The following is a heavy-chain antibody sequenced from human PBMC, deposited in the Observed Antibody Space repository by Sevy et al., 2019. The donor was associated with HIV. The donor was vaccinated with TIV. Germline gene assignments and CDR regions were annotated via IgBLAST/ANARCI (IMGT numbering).Heavy chain of an antibody. J-gene: IGHJ6*02. CDR2: ISGSGGST. V-gene: IGHV3-23*01. CDR1: GFTFSSYA. Sequence: LSLTCAASGFTFSSYAMSWVRQAPGKGLEWVSAISGSGGSTYYADSVKGRFTISRDNSKNTLYLQMNSLRAEDTAVYDCAKDGYCSSTSCYGFVYYYGMDVWGQGTTVTVSS. D-gene: IGHD2-2*01. CDR3: AKDGYCSSTSCYGFVYYYGMDV.